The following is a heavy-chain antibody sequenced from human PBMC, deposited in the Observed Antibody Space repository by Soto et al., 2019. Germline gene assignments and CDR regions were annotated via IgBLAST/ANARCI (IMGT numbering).Heavy chain of an antibody. Sequence: QVQLVQSGAEVKKPGASVKVSCKASGYTFTSYGISWVRQAPGQGLEWMGWISAYNGNTNYAQKLQGRVTMTTDTSTSTAYMELRSLRSDATAVYYCASLAVAGTCDSCYYYGMDVWGQGTTVTVSS. CDR2: ISAYNGNT. D-gene: IGHD6-19*01. CDR1: GYTFTSYG. CDR3: ASLAVAGTCDSCYYYGMDV. V-gene: IGHV1-18*01. J-gene: IGHJ6*02.